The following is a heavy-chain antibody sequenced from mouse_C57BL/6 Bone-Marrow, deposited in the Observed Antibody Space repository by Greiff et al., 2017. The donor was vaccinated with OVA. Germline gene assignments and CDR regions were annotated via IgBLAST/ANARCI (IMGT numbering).Heavy chain of an antibody. CDR2: IYPGSGST. Sequence: QVQLKQPGAELVKPGASVKMSCTASGYTFTSYWITWVKQRPGQGLEWIGDIYPGSGSTNYNEKFKSQATLTVDTATSTAYMQLSSLTSEDSAVYFFARDSNSLFAYWGQGTLVTVSA. CDR3: ARDSNSLFAY. V-gene: IGHV1-55*01. CDR1: GYTFTSYW. D-gene: IGHD2-5*01. J-gene: IGHJ3*01.